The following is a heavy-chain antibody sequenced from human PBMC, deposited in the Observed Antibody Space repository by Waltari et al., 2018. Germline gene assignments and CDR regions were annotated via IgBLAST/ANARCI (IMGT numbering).Heavy chain of an antibody. Sequence: QVQLQESGPGLVKPSETLSLTCTVSGGSISSHYWSWIRQPPGKGLEWIGYIYYSGSTNYNPSLKSRVTISVDTAKNQFALKLSSVTAADMAVYYCARGGIVATRGLDYWGQGTLVTVSS. CDR3: ARGGIVATRGLDY. J-gene: IGHJ4*02. CDR1: GGSISSHY. CDR2: IYYSGST. V-gene: IGHV4-59*11. D-gene: IGHD5-12*01.